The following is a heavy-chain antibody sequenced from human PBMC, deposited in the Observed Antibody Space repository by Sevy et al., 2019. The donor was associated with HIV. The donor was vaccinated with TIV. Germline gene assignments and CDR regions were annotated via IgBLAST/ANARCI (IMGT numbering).Heavy chain of an antibody. CDR3: ALERLSSDVAEYFQN. CDR1: GFTFSSYS. V-gene: IGHV3-30-3*01. J-gene: IGHJ1*01. D-gene: IGHD1-1*01. CDR2: ISYDGINK. Sequence: GGSLRLSCATSGFTFSSYSMHWVRQAPGKGLEWVATISYDGINKHYAASVKGRFTISRDNFKNSLSLQMNSLRAEDTAVYFCALERLSSDVAEYFQNWGQGTLVTVSS.